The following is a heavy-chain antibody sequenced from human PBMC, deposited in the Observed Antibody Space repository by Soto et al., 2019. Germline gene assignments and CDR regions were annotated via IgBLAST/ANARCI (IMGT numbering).Heavy chain of an antibody. CDR3: ARDPGYSSGWYYFDC. V-gene: IGHV1-3*01. Sequence: ASVKVSCKASGYTFTNYAMHWVRQAPGQRLEWMGWINAGDGNTKYSQKFQGRVTITRDTSATTAYMDLSRLTSEDTAVYYCARDPGYSSGWYYFDCWGQGTLVTVSS. D-gene: IGHD6-19*01. CDR2: INAGDGNT. J-gene: IGHJ4*02. CDR1: GYTFTNYA.